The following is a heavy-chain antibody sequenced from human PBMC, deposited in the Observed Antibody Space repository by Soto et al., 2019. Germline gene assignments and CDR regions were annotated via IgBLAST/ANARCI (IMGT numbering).Heavy chain of an antibody. CDR2: ISSNDEK. D-gene: IGHD5-12*01. Sequence: QVTLKESGPVLVKPTETLTLTCTVSGFSLSNARMGVSWIRQPPGKALEWLAHISSNDEKSYSTSLKSSLTISKDTSKSQVVLTMTNMDPVDTGTYFCARIQYSGFDLGGDACFDPWGQGTLVTVSS. CDR3: ARIQYSGFDLGGDACFDP. V-gene: IGHV2-26*01. J-gene: IGHJ5*02. CDR1: GFSLSNARMG.